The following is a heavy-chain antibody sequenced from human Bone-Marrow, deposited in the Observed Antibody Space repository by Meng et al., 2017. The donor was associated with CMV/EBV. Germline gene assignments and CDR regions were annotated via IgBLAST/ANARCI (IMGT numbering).Heavy chain of an antibody. V-gene: IGHV3-66*02. CDR2: IYSGGST. CDR1: GFTVSSNY. Sequence: GGSLRLSCAASGFTVSSNYMSWVRQAPGKGLEWVSVIYSGGSTYYADSVKGRFTISRDNSKNTLYLQMNSLRAEDTAVYYCARDYYDSSGYYYYYYYYGMDVGGPGTTVTVAS. CDR3: ARDYYDSSGYYYYYYYYGMDV. D-gene: IGHD3-22*01. J-gene: IGHJ6*02.